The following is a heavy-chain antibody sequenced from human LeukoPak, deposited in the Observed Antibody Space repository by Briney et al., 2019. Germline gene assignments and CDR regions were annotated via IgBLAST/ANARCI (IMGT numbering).Heavy chain of an antibody. J-gene: IGHJ3*02. Sequence: RTGESLKISCKGSGYSFTSYWIGWVRQMPGKGLEWMGSIYPGDSDTRYSPCFQGQVTISADKSISTAYLQCSSLKASDTAMYYCARLGLGCSSPSCYPPDAFDIWRQGTMVTVSS. V-gene: IGHV5-51*01. CDR3: ARLGLGCSSPSCYPPDAFDI. D-gene: IGHD2-2*01. CDR1: GYSFTSYW. CDR2: IYPGDSDT.